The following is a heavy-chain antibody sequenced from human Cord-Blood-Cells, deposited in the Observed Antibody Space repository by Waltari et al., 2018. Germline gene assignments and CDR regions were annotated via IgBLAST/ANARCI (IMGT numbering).Heavy chain of an antibody. CDR2: IIPILGIA. J-gene: IGHJ3*02. D-gene: IGHD3-3*01. CDR3: ARDFGSDAFDI. Sequence: QVQLVQSGAEVKKPGSSVKVSCKASGGTFSSYAISWVRQAPGQGLEWMGRIIPILGIANYAQKFQGRVTITADKSTSTAYMELSSLRSKDTAVYYCARDFGSDAFDIWGQGTMVTVSS. CDR1: GGTFSSYA. V-gene: IGHV1-69*09.